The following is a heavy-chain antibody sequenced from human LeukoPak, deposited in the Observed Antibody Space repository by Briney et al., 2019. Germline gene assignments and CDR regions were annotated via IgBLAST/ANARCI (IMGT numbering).Heavy chain of an antibody. V-gene: IGHV3-23*01. D-gene: IGHD3-9*01. CDR3: AEDGIRDFDWEYYFDY. CDR2: ISGSGGST. CDR1: GFPFSSYA. J-gene: IGHJ4*02. Sequence: GGSMRLSCAASGFPFSSYAMSWVRQAPGKGLEWVSAISGSGGSTHYADSVKGRFTISRDNSKNTLYLQMNSLRAEDTAFFFQAEDGIRDFDWEYYFDYWGQGTLVTVSS.